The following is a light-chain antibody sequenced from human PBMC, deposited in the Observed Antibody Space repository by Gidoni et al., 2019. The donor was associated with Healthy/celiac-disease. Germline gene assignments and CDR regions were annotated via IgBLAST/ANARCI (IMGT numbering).Light chain of an antibody. CDR3: QQSYSTPPEGWT. V-gene: IGKV1-39*01. Sequence: DIHRTHSPPSLSASVGERVTITCRASQSISSYLNWYQQKPGKAPKLLSYAASSLQSGVPSRFSGSGSGTDFTLTISSLQPEDFATYYCQQSYSTPPEGWTFGQGTKVEIK. CDR1: QSISSY. J-gene: IGKJ1*01. CDR2: AAS.